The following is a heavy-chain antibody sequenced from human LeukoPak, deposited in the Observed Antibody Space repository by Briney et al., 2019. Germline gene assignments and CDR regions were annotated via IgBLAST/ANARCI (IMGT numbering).Heavy chain of an antibody. J-gene: IGHJ3*02. CDR3: AEDETLYCGGDCPDAFDI. CDR1: GFTFSSYG. CDR2: IRYDGSNK. V-gene: IGHV3-30*02. D-gene: IGHD2-21*01. Sequence: GGSLRLSCAASGFTFSSYGMHWVRQAPGKGLEWVAFIRYDGSNKYYADSVKGRFTISRDNSKNTLYLQMNSLRAEDTAVYYCAEDETLYCGGDCPDAFDIWGQGTMVTVSS.